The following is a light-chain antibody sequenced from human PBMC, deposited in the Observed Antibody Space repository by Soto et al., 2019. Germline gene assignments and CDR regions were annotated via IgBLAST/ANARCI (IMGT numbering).Light chain of an antibody. Sequence: QSALTQPASVSGSPGQSITISCTGTSSGVGNYNLVSWYQQHPGKAPKLMISEGSTRPSGVSNRFSGSKSGNTASLTISGLQAEDEADYYCCSYAGSSTVVFGGGTQLTVL. CDR1: SSGVGNYNL. J-gene: IGLJ2*01. CDR2: EGS. CDR3: CSYAGSSTVV. V-gene: IGLV2-23*01.